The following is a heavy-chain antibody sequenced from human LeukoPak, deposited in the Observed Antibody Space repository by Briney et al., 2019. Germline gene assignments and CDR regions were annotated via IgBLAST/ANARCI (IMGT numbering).Heavy chain of an antibody. CDR2: IKSNADGGTT. Sequence: GGSLRLSCAASGFIFTNAWMSWVRQAPGKGLEWVGHIKSNADGGTTDYVAPVKGRFTISRDDSKDMVHLQMNSLKTEDIAVYFCVTEFYGAYNYWGQGILVTVSS. CDR3: VTEFYGAYNY. CDR1: GFIFTNAW. V-gene: IGHV3-15*01. J-gene: IGHJ4*02. D-gene: IGHD4-17*01.